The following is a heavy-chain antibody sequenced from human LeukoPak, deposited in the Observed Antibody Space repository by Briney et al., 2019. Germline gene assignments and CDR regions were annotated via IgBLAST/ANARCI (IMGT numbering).Heavy chain of an antibody. V-gene: IGHV3-23*01. CDR1: GFTFTSYS. D-gene: IGHD1-26*01. J-gene: IGHJ4*02. Sequence: GRSLRLSCAASGFTFTSYSMNWVRQAPGKGLEWVSTISGGGSTYYADSVKGQFTISRDNSKNTLYLQVNSLRAEDTAVYYCAKGGKWDITPFDYWGQGTLVTVSS. CDR3: AKGGKWDITPFDY. CDR2: ISGGGST.